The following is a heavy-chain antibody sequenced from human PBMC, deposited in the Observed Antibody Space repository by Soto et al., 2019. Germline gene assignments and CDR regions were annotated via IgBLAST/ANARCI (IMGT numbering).Heavy chain of an antibody. CDR1: GGSISSGGYY. Sequence: SETLSLTCTVSGGSISSGGYYWSWIRQHPGKGLEWIGYIYYSGSTYYNPSLKSRVTISVDTSKNQFSLKLSSVTAADTAVYYCARGWYCSSTSCYEGEQNWFDPWGQGTLVTVSS. J-gene: IGHJ5*02. CDR3: ARGWYCSSTSCYEGEQNWFDP. V-gene: IGHV4-31*03. D-gene: IGHD2-2*01. CDR2: IYYSGST.